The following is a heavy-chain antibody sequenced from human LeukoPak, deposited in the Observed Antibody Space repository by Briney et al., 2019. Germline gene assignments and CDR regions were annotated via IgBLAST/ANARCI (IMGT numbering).Heavy chain of an antibody. J-gene: IGHJ4*02. V-gene: IGHV4-59*01. Sequence: PSETLSLTCTVSGGSISSYCWSWFRQPPGQGLEWIGYIFYSGSTNYNPSLKSRVTISVDTSKNQFSLKLSSVTAADTAVYYCVRSDDFWSGYYGYWGQGTLVTVSS. CDR2: IFYSGST. CDR1: GGSISSYC. D-gene: IGHD3-3*01. CDR3: VRSDDFWSGYYGY.